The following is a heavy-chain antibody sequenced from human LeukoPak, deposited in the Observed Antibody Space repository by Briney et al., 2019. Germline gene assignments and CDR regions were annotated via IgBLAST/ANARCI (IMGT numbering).Heavy chain of an antibody. J-gene: IGHJ3*01. CDR2: ISPSGDIT. V-gene: IGHV3-23*01. CDR3: VRDLHWGGFDV. D-gene: IGHD7-27*01. Sequence: GGSLRLSCAASGFTFSSYEMNWVRQAPGKGLEWVSGISPSGDITYYAGSVMGRFSISRDNPKSTVSLQMSSLRAEDTALYYCVRDLHWGGFDVWGQGTMVTVSS. CDR1: GFTFSSYE.